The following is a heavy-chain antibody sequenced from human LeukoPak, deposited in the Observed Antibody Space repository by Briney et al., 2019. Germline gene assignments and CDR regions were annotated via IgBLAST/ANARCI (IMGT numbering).Heavy chain of an antibody. CDR3: ARGGIAARSWFDP. J-gene: IGHJ5*02. Sequence: SETLSLTCTVSGASISSSSCYWGWIRQPPGKGLEWIGSIYYSGNTYYNPSLKSRVTISVDTSKNQFSLKLSSVTAADTAVYYCARGGIAARSWFDPWGQGTLVTVSS. D-gene: IGHD6-6*01. CDR1: GASISSSSCY. V-gene: IGHV4-39*01. CDR2: IYYSGNT.